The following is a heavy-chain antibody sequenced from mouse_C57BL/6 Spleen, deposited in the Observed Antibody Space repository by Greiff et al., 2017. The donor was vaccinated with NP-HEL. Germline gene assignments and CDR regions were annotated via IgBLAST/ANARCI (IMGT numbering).Heavy chain of an antibody. CDR1: GYTFTDYY. CDR2: INPNNGGT. D-gene: IGHD4-1*01. J-gene: IGHJ2*01. Sequence: EVQLQQSGPELVKPGASVKISCKASGYTFTDYYMNWVKQSHGKSLEWIGDINPNNGGTSYNQKFKGKATLTVDKSSSTAYMELRSLTSEDSAVYYCAILLGFDYWGQGTTLTVSS. V-gene: IGHV1-26*01. CDR3: AILLGFDY.